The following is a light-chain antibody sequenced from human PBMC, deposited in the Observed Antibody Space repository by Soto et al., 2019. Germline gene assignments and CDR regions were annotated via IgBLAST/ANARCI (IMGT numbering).Light chain of an antibody. CDR1: QRVSNNY. CDR2: DAS. Sequence: EIVLTQSPGTLSLSPWERATLSFRASQRVSNNYLAWYQQKPGQAPRLLIYDASNRATGIPARFSGSGSGTDFTLTISSLEPEDFAVYYCQQRSNWPITFGQGTRLEIK. V-gene: IGKV3-11*01. J-gene: IGKJ5*01. CDR3: QQRSNWPIT.